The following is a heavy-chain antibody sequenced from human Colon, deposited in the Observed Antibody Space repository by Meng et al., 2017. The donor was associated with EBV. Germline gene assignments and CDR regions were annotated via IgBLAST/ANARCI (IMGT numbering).Heavy chain of an antibody. CDR2: INTHTGNP. CDR1: GYTFINYA. Sequence: QGQRVQSGSGLKKPGASVKVSCKASGYTFINYAINWVRQAPGQGLEWMGWINTHTGNPTYGQGFTGRFVLSSDTSVSTANLQISSLKAEDTAVYYCARGGPYPDSSGFHWYFDLWGRGTLVTVSS. CDR3: ARGGPYPDSSGFHWYFDL. V-gene: IGHV7-4-1*02. D-gene: IGHD3-22*01. J-gene: IGHJ2*01.